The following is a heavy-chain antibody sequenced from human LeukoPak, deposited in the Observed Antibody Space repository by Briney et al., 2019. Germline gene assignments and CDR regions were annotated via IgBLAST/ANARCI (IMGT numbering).Heavy chain of an antibody. D-gene: IGHD3-22*01. Sequence: GASVKVSCKASGYTFTIYGFSWVRQAPGQGLEWMGWISAYNGNTNYAQNLQGRVTMTTDTSTSTASMELRSLRSDDTAVYYCARGTYYYDKNAFDIWGQGTMVTVSS. CDR2: ISAYNGNT. V-gene: IGHV1-18*01. J-gene: IGHJ3*02. CDR1: GYTFTIYG. CDR3: ARGTYYYDKNAFDI.